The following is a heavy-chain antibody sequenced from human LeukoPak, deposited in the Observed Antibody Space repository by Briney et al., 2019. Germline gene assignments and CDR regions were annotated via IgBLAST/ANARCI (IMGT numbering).Heavy chain of an antibody. J-gene: IGHJ4*02. V-gene: IGHV3-23*01. Sequence: PGGSLRHSCEASGFSFSNIGMSWVRQAPGKGLEWVSTISSSGAYRYYADSVKGRFTISRDNSKNTLYLQMNSLRAEDTAVYYCARDPTNTDYGDFYFDYWGQGTLVTVSS. CDR1: GFSFSNIG. CDR2: ISSSGAYR. D-gene: IGHD4-17*01. CDR3: ARDPTNTDYGDFYFDY.